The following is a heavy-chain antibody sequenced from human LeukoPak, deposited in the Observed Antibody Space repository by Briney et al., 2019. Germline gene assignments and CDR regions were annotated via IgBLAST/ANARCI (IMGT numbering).Heavy chain of an antibody. CDR3: ARENMAGTGAYSYFDY. J-gene: IGHJ4*02. CDR2: IYYSGST. V-gene: IGHV4-59*01. CDR1: GGSISSYY. D-gene: IGHD6-19*01. Sequence: SETLSLTCTVSGGSISSYYWSWIRQPPGKGLEWIGYIYYSGSTNYNPSLKSRVTISVDTSKNQFFLKLSSVTAADTAVYYCARENMAGTGAYSYFDYWGQGTLVTVSS.